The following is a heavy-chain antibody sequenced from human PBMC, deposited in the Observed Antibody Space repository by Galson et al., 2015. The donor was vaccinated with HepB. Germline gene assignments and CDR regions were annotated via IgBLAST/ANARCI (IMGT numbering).Heavy chain of an antibody. V-gene: IGHV3-30*18. CDR3: AKDRGDRYYYYYGMDV. CDR2: ISYDGSNK. D-gene: IGHD4-17*01. J-gene: IGHJ6*02. Sequence: SLRLSCAASGFTFSSYGMHWVRQAPGKGLEWVAVISYDGSNKYYADSVKGRFTISRDNSKNTLYLQMNSLRAEDTAVYYCAKDRGDRYYYYYGMDVWGQGTTVTVSS. CDR1: GFTFSSYG.